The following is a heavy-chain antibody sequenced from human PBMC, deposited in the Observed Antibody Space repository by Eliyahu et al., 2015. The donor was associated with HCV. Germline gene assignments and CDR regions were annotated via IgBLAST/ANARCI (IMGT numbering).Heavy chain of an antibody. Sequence: QVQLVQSGAEVKKPGASVKVSXKASGYXFTSYYXXWVRXAPGQGLXWMGXXNPSGGSTSYAQRFQGRVTMTRDTSTSTVYMELSGLRSEDTAVYYCAKGGWLQSEYFDYWGQGTLVTVSS. V-gene: IGHV1-46*01. CDR2: XNPSGGST. J-gene: IGHJ4*02. CDR3: AKGGWLQSEYFDY. D-gene: IGHD5-24*01. CDR1: GYXFTSYY.